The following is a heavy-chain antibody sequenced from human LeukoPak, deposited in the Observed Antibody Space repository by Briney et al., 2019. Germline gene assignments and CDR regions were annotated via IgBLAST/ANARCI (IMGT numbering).Heavy chain of an antibody. CDR2: ISGSGGST. Sequence: GTLRLSCAASGFTFSSYGMSWVRQAPGKGLEWVSAISGSGGSTYYADSVKGRFTISRDNSKNTLYLQMNSLRAEDTAVYYCAKVPAAISDYYYYYYMDVWGKGTTVTISS. J-gene: IGHJ6*03. D-gene: IGHD2-2*02. CDR1: GFTFSSYG. CDR3: AKVPAAISDYYYYYYMDV. V-gene: IGHV3-23*01.